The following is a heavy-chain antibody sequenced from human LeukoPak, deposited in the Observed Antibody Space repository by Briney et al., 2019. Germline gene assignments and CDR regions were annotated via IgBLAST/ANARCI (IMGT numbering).Heavy chain of an antibody. V-gene: IGHV4-61*02. CDR2: IYTSGST. J-gene: IGHJ5*02. CDR1: GGSISSSSYY. CDR3: ARDPENNWFDP. Sequence: SGTLSLTCTVSGGSISSSSYYWGWIRQPAGKGREWIGRIYTSGSTNYNPSLKSRVTMSVDTSKNQFSLKLSSVTAADTAVYYCARDPENNWFDPWGQGTLVTVSS.